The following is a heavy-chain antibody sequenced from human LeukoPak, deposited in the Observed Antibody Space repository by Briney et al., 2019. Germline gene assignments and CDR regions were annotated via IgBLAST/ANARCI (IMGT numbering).Heavy chain of an antibody. CDR1: GFPFINAW. J-gene: IGHJ4*02. D-gene: IGHD6-19*01. Sequence: GGSLRLSCAASGFPFINAWMTWVRQAPGKGLEWVSSISSSSSYIYYADSVKGRFTISRDNAKNSLYLQMNSLRAEDTAVYYCARGNSGWYFDYWGQGTLVTVSS. CDR3: ARGNSGWYFDY. CDR2: ISSSSSYI. V-gene: IGHV3-21*01.